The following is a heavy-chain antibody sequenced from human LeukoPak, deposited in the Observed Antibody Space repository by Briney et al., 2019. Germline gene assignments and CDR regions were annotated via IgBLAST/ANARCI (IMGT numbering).Heavy chain of an antibody. CDR1: GYSFTNHW. CDR2: IYPGDSHT. D-gene: IGHD3-10*01. V-gene: IGHV5-51*01. Sequence: GESLKISCKSSGYSFTNHWIGWVRQMPGKGLEWMGVIYPGDSHTRYSPSFQGQVTISADKSISTAYLQWSSLKASDTAMYYCARRDYYGSGSYYGNFDYWGLGTLVTVSS. J-gene: IGHJ4*02. CDR3: ARRDYYGSGSYYGNFDY.